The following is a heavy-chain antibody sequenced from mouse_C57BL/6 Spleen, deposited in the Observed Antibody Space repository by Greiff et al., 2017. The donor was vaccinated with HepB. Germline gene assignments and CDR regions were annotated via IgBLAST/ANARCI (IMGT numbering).Heavy chain of an antibody. CDR1: GFTFSDYY. J-gene: IGHJ1*03. V-gene: IGHV5-12*01. Sequence: EVKLVESGGGLVQPGGSLKLSCAASGFTFSDYYMYWVRQTPEKRLEWVAYISNGGGSTYYPDTVKGRFTISRDNAKNTLYLQMSSLKSEDTAMYYCARDYGSSSSYLYFDVWGTGTTVTVSS. CDR2: ISNGGGST. D-gene: IGHD1-1*01. CDR3: ARDYGSSSSYLYFDV.